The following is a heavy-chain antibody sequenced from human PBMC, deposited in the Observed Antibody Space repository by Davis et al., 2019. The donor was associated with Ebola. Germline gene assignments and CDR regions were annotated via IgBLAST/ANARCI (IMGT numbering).Heavy chain of an antibody. J-gene: IGHJ3*02. Sequence: GESLKISCAASSFTFRSNWMLWVRQASGKGLVWVSRINGDGSSTTYADSVKGRFTISRDNAKDTLYLQMNSLRAEDTAVYYCAREDTAMANDAFDIWGQGTMVTVSS. CDR2: INGDGSST. CDR1: SFTFRSNW. CDR3: AREDTAMANDAFDI. V-gene: IGHV3-74*01. D-gene: IGHD5-18*01.